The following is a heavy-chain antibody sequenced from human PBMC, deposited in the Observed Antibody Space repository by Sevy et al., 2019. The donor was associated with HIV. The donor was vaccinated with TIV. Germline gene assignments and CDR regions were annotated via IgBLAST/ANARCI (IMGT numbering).Heavy chain of an antibody. Sequence: GGFLRLSCAASGFTFSNAWMSWVRQAPGKGLEWVGRIKSKTDGGTTEYAAPVKGRFTISRDDSKNTLYLQMNSLKTEETVVNYWTTENSYYDFWRGYSRFDYWGQGTLVSVSS. V-gene: IGHV3-15*01. CDR2: IKSKTDGGTT. CDR3: TTENSYYDFWRGYSRFDY. J-gene: IGHJ4*02. CDR1: GFTFSNAW. D-gene: IGHD3-3*01.